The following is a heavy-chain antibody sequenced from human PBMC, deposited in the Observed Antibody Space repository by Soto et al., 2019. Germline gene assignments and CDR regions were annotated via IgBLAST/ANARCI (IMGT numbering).Heavy chain of an antibody. CDR1: GITFSSYA. J-gene: IGHJ4*02. CDR2: INGDGSST. CDR3: ASSLLTPFDY. D-gene: IGHD7-27*01. V-gene: IGHV3-74*01. Sequence: PGGSLRLSCAASGITFSSYAMSWVRQAPGKGLVWVSRINGDGSSTCYADSVKGRFTISRDNAKNTLYLQMNSLRAEDTAVYYCASSLLTPFDYWGQGTLVTVSS.